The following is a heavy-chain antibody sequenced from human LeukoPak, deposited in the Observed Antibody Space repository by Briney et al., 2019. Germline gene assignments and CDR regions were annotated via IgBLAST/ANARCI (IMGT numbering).Heavy chain of an antibody. J-gene: IGHJ4*02. V-gene: IGHV3-11*06. D-gene: IGHD4-17*01. CDR2: ISSSSSYT. Sequence: GGSLRLSCAASGFTFSDYYMSWIRQAPGKGLEWVSYISSSSSYTNYADSVKGRFTISRDNAKNSLYLQMNSLRAEDTAVYYCVMGHYGDYGGDYWGQGTLVTVSS. CDR1: GFTFSDYY. CDR3: VMGHYGDYGGDY.